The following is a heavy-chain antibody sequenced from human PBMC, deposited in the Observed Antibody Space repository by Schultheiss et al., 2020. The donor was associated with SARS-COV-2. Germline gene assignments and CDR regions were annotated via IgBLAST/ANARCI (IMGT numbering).Heavy chain of an antibody. V-gene: IGHV4-38-2*01. CDR3: ACANLVATTFDY. J-gene: IGHJ4*02. D-gene: IGHD5-12*01. CDR2: IYYSGST. CDR1: GFTFSDYY. Sequence: GSLRLSCAASGFTFSDYYMSWIRQAPGKGLEWIGSIYYSGSTYYNPSLKSRVTISVDTSKNQFSLKLSSVTAADTAVYYCACANLVATTFDYWGQGTLVTVSS.